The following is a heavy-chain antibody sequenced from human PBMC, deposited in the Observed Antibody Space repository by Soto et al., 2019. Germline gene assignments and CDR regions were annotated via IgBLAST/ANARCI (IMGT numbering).Heavy chain of an antibody. J-gene: IGHJ1*01. CDR1: GFTFSSYG. Sequence: QVQLVESGGGVVQPGSSLRLSCAASGFTFSSYGMHWVRQAPGKGLEWVAVIWYDGSSKYYADSVKDRFTISRDNSKNTLYLQMNRLRADDTAVYYCARARPTYDLLTYFQYGGQGTLVTVSS. V-gene: IGHV3-33*01. CDR3: ARARPTYDLLTYFQY. D-gene: IGHD3-9*01. CDR2: IWYDGSSK.